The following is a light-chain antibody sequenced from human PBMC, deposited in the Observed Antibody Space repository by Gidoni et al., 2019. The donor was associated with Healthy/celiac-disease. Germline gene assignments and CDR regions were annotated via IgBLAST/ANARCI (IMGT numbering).Light chain of an antibody. J-gene: IGKJ2*01. V-gene: IGKV3-20*01. Sequence: EIVLTQSPGTLSLSPGERATLSCRASQSVSSSYLAWYQQKPGQAPRLLIYGASSRATGIPDRFSGSGSXTDFTLTIXXXEPEDFAXXYCQXXGSSXXTFXXXTKLEIK. CDR1: QSVSSSY. CDR3: QXXGSSXXT. CDR2: GAS.